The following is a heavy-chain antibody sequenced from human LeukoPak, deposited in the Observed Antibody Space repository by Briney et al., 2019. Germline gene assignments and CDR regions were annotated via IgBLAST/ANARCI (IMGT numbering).Heavy chain of an antibody. CDR1: GFTFNKYS. CDR3: ARAAYSSNWYSMFYFDY. V-gene: IGHV3-23*01. D-gene: IGHD6-13*01. Sequence: GGSLRLSCAASGFTFNKYSMNWVRQAPRKGLEWVSAISGSGGSTYYADSVKGRFTISRDNSKNTPYLQMNSLRAEDTAIYYCARAAYSSNWYSMFYFDYWGQGTLVTVSS. CDR2: ISGSGGST. J-gene: IGHJ4*02.